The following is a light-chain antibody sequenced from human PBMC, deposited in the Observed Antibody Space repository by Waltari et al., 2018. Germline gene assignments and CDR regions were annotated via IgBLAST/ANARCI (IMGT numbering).Light chain of an antibody. Sequence: NFMLTQPHSVSESPGKTVTISCTRSSGSIASNYVQWYQQPPGSAPTTVIYEENQRPSGVPDRFSGSIDSSSNSASLTISGLKTEDEADYYCQSYDSSNQVFGGGTKLTVL. J-gene: IGLJ3*02. CDR2: EEN. CDR1: SGSIASNY. V-gene: IGLV6-57*04. CDR3: QSYDSSNQV.